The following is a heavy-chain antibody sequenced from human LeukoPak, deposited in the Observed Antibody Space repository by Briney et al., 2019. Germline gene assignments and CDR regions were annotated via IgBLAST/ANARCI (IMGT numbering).Heavy chain of an antibody. J-gene: IGHJ4*02. CDR3: ARDSRVTIFGVVTQSPFDY. Sequence: PGGSLRLSCAASGFTFSSYAMSWVRQAPGKGLEWVSSISSSSSYIYYADSVKGRFTISRDNAKNSLYLQMNSLRAEDTAVYYCARDSRVTIFGVVTQSPFDYWGQGTLVTVSS. V-gene: IGHV3-21*01. CDR2: ISSSSSYI. D-gene: IGHD3-3*01. CDR1: GFTFSSYA.